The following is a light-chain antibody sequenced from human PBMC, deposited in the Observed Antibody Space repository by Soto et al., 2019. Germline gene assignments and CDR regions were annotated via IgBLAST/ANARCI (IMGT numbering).Light chain of an antibody. J-gene: IGKJ1*01. CDR2: KAS. V-gene: IGKV1-5*03. CDR3: QHYNSYSEA. Sequence: EIQLTQSPSALSASVGDGVPITCRASQSISSWLAWYQQKPGKAPKLLIYKASTLKSGVPSRFSGSGSGTEFTLTISSLQPDDFATYYCQHYNSYSEAFGQGTKVDIK. CDR1: QSISSW.